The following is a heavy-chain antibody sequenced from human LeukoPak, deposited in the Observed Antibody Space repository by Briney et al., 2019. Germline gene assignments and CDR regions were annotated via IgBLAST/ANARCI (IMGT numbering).Heavy chain of an antibody. D-gene: IGHD2-15*01. CDR3: ARVPLPYCSGGSCYVGWFDP. J-gene: IGHJ5*02. CDR1: GGSFSGHY. CDR2: IYYSGST. Sequence: SETLSLTCAVYGGSFSGHYWSWIRRPPGKGLEWIGYIYYSGSTNYNPSLKSRVTISVDTSKNQFSLKLSSVTAADTAVYYCARVPLPYCSGGSCYVGWFDPWGQGTLVTVSS. V-gene: IGHV4-59*11.